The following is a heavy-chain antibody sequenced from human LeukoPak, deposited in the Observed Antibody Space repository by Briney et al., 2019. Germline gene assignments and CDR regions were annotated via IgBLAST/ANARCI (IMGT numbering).Heavy chain of an antibody. J-gene: IGHJ4*02. V-gene: IGHV3-23*01. Sequence: SGGSLTLSCAVSAFTFISYAMSWVRQAPGKGLEWVSAISGSGGTTNYADSVKGRLTISRDNSQNTLYLQMNSLRAEDTAVYYCAKRTPYSSGSYYFDYWGQGTLVTVSS. CDR3: AKRTPYSSGSYYFDY. CDR2: ISGSGGTT. CDR1: AFTFISYA. D-gene: IGHD3-22*01.